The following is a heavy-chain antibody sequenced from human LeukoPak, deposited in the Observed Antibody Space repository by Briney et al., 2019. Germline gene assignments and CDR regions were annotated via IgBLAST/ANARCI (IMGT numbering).Heavy chain of an antibody. V-gene: IGHV3-30-3*01. CDR1: GFTFSIYA. Sequence: PGGSLRLSCAASGFTFSIYAIHWVRQAPGKGLEWVAGISYNGTNEYYPDSLKGRFTISRDNSKNTQYLQMNSLRAEDTALYYCARDRGGSGWYYFDYWGQGTLVTVSS. J-gene: IGHJ4*02. D-gene: IGHD6-19*01. CDR3: ARDRGGSGWYYFDY. CDR2: ISYNGTNE.